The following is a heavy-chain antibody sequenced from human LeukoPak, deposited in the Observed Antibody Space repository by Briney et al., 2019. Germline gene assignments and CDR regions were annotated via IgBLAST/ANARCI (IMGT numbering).Heavy chain of an antibody. J-gene: IGHJ4*02. CDR3: AKDTGSGWTLGY. D-gene: IGHD6-19*01. CDR1: GFIFDDYT. Sequence: SGGSLRLSCAASGFIFDDYTMHWVRQAPGKGLEWVSLISWDGGSTYYADSMKGRFTISRDNSKNSLYLQMNSLRTEDTALYYCAKDTGSGWTLGYWGQGTLVTVSS. CDR2: ISWDGGST. V-gene: IGHV3-43*01.